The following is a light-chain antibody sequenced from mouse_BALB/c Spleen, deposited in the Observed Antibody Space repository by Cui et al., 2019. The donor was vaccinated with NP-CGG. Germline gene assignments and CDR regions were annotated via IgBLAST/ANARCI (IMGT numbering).Light chain of an antibody. CDR1: TGAVTTSNY. CDR2: GTN. CDR3: ALWYSNHWV. Sequence: AFVAQESALTTSPGETVTITCRSSTGAVTTSNYANWVQEKPDHLFTGLIGGTNNRAPGVPARFSGSLIGDKAALTITGAQTEDEAIYFCALWYSNHWVFGGGTKLTVL. J-gene: IGLJ1*01. V-gene: IGLV1*01.